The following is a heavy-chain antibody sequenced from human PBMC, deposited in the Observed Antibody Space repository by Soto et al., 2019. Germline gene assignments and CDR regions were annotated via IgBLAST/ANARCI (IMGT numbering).Heavy chain of an antibody. D-gene: IGHD3-10*01. Sequence: GGSLRLSCAASGFTFSSYDMRWVRQATGKGLEWVSAIGTAGDTYYPGSVKGRFTISRENAKNSLYLQMNSQRAGDTAVYYCARGLNYYGSGSAVYNWFDPWGQGTLVTVSS. J-gene: IGHJ5*02. V-gene: IGHV3-13*01. CDR1: GFTFSSYD. CDR2: IGTAGDT. CDR3: ARGLNYYGSGSAVYNWFDP.